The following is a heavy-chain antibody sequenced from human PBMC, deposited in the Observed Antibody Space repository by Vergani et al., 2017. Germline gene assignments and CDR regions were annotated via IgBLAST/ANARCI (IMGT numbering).Heavy chain of an antibody. CDR2: IYYSGST. CDR3: AGGGLITMVRGVITWFDP. J-gene: IGHJ5*02. V-gene: IGHV4-30-4*01. CDR1: GGSISSGDYY. D-gene: IGHD3-10*01. Sequence: QVQLQESGPGLVKPSQTLSLTCTVSGGSISSGDYYRSWIRQPPGKGLEWIGYIYYSGSTYHNPSLKCRVTISGDTAKNQLSLKLSSVTAADTAVYYCAGGGLITMVRGVITWFDPWGQGTLVTVSS.